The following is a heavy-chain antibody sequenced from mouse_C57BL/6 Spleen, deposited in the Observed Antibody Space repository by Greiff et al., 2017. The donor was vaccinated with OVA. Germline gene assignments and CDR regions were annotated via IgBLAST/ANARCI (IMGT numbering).Heavy chain of an antibody. V-gene: IGHV1-9*01. Sequence: VQRVESGAELMKPGASVKLSCKATGYTFTGYWIEWVKQRPGHGLEWIGEIFPGSGSTNYNEKFKGKATFTADTSSNTAYMQLSSLTTGHSAIYYCANYYGPFAYWGQGTLVTVSA. J-gene: IGHJ3*01. CDR1: GYTFTGYW. D-gene: IGHD1-1*01. CDR2: IFPGSGST. CDR3: ANYYGPFAY.